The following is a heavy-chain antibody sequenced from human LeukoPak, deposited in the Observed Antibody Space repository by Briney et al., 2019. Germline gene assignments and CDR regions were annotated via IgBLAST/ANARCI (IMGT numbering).Heavy chain of an antibody. CDR2: INHSGST. Sequence: SETLSLTCSVYGGSFSGYYWSWIRHPPGKGLEWIGEINHSGSTNYNPSLKSRVIISVDTSKNQFSLKLSSVTAADTAVYYCARARGYSYGTGWFDPWGQGTLVTVSS. CDR3: ARARGYSYGTGWFDP. J-gene: IGHJ5*02. V-gene: IGHV4-34*01. CDR1: GGSFSGYY. D-gene: IGHD5-18*01.